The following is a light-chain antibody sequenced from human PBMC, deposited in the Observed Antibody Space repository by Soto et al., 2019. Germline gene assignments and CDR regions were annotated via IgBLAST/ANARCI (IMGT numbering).Light chain of an antibody. CDR1: SSDVGGYNY. CDR2: DVN. CDR3: TSYTSSSTYV. J-gene: IGLJ1*01. V-gene: IGLV2-14*01. Sequence: QSALTQPASVSGSPGQSITISCTGTSSDVGGYNYVSWYQKHPGKAPKLMIYDVNNRPSGVSNRCSGSKSGNTASLTISGLQAEDEADYYCTSYTSSSTYVFGPGTQLTVL.